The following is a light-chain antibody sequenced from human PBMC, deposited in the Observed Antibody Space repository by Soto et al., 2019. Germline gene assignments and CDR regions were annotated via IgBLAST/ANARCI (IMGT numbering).Light chain of an antibody. CDR3: LQHNNYLT. V-gene: IGKV1D-17*01. CDR1: QGISNY. CDR2: AAS. J-gene: IGKJ5*01. Sequence: NIQMTQSPSAMSASVGDRVTITCRARQGISNYLAWFQQKPGKVPKHLIYAASSLQSGVPSRFSGSGSGTEFPLTISRLPPEDFATYYCLQHNNYLTFGQGTRLEIK.